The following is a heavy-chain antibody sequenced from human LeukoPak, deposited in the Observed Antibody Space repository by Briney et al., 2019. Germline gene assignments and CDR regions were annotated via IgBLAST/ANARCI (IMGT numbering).Heavy chain of an antibody. V-gene: IGHV3-30*03. CDR3: ARDFTPEWFDIH. CDR1: GFTFSSYW. J-gene: IGHJ4*02. CDR2: ISYDGSDE. D-gene: IGHD3-3*01. Sequence: GGSLRLSCAASGFTFSSYWMSWVRQAPGKGLEWVGVISYDGSDEYYTDSVKGRFTISRDNSKNTVYLQMNSLRADDTAVYYCARDFTPEWFDIHWGQGTLVTVS.